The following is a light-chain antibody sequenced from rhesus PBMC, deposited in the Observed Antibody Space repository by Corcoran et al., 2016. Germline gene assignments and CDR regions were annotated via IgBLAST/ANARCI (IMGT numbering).Light chain of an antibody. J-gene: IGKJ3*01. V-gene: IGKV1-28*02. CDR3: LQHKSYPFT. CDR1: QGISSY. CDR2: DAS. Sequence: DIQMTQSPSSLSASVGDTVTITCRASQGISSYLNWFQQKPGKAPKLLIYDASSLESGVPSRFSGSGSGTDLTLTISSLQPEDFAAYFCLQHKSYPFTFGPGTKLDIK.